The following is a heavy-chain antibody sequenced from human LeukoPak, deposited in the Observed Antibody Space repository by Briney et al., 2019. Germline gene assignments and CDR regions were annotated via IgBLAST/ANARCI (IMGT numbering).Heavy chain of an antibody. V-gene: IGHV4-30-4*08. CDR3: ARDFRGGYNCFDP. CDR2: IYYSGST. J-gene: IGHJ5*02. CDR1: GGSISSGDYY. D-gene: IGHD2/OR15-2a*01. Sequence: SQTLSLTCTVSGGSISSGDYYWSWIRQPPGKGLEWIGYIYYSGSTYYNPSLKSRVTISVDTSKNQFSLKLSSVTAADTAVYYCARDFRGGYNCFDPGGQGTLVTVSS.